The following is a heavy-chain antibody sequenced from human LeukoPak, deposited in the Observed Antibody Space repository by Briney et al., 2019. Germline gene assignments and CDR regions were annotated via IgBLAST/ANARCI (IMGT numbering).Heavy chain of an antibody. CDR2: IYSGGNT. CDR3: TSRETSSFDY. V-gene: IGHV3-53*01. Sequence: PGGSLRLSCSSSGFTVSIKYMSRVRQAPGKGLEWVSVIYSGGNTYYADSVKGRFTISRDNSKNTVYLQMNSLRAEDTAVSACTSRETSSFDYWGQESLVTVSS. J-gene: IGHJ4*02. D-gene: IGHD2-2*01. CDR1: GFTVSIKY.